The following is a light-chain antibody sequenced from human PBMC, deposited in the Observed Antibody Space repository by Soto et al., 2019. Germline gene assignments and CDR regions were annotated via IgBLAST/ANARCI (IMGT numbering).Light chain of an antibody. CDR3: CSYTSSSTWV. CDR1: TSNIGAGYG. J-gene: IGLJ3*02. V-gene: IGLV1-40*01. CDR2: ANT. Sequence: QSVLTQPPSVSGAPGQRVTISCTGSTSNIGAGYGVHWYQHLPGTAPKLLISANTNRPSGVPDRFSGSKSGTSASLAITGLQAEDEADYYCCSYTSSSTWVFGGGTKLTVL.